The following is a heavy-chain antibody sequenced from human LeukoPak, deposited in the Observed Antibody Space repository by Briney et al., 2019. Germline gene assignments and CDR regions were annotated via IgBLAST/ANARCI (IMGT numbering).Heavy chain of an antibody. J-gene: IGHJ1*01. Sequence: SVKVSCKASGGTFSSYAISWVRQAPGQGLEWMGGIIPIFGTANYAQKFQGRVTITTDESTSTAYMELSSLRSEDTAVYYCARDSPNFSRGWTVEYFQHWGQGTLVTVS. D-gene: IGHD6-19*01. V-gene: IGHV1-69*05. CDR3: ARDSPNFSRGWTVEYFQH. CDR1: GGTFSSYA. CDR2: IIPIFGTA.